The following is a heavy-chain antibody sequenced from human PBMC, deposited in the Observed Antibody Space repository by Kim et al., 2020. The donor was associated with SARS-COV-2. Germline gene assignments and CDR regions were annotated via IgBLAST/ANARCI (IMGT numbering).Heavy chain of an antibody. V-gene: IGHV3-15*01. CDR3: TTELFGWVDAFDI. CDR1: GFTFSNAW. D-gene: IGHD3-10*01. Sequence: GGSLRLSCAASGFTFSNAWMSWVRQAPGKGLEWVGRIKSKTDGGTTDYAAPVKGRFTISRDDSKNTLYLQMNSLKTEDTAVYYCTTELFGWVDAFDIWGQGTMVTVSS. CDR2: IKSKTDGGTT. J-gene: IGHJ3*02.